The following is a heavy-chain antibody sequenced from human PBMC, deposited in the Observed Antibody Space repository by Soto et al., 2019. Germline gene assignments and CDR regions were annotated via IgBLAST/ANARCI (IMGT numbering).Heavy chain of an antibody. CDR2: IIPIFGTA. V-gene: IGHV1-69*01. Sequence: QVQLVQSGAEVKKPGSSVKVSCKASGGTFSSYAISWVRQAPGQGLEWMGGIIPIFGTANYAQKFQGRVTITAEESTSTAYIERSSLRSEDTAVYYCARVPIGTTRPRYYYYGMDVWGQGTTVTVSS. CDR1: GGTFSSYA. J-gene: IGHJ6*02. CDR3: ARVPIGTTRPRYYYYGMDV. D-gene: IGHD1-1*01.